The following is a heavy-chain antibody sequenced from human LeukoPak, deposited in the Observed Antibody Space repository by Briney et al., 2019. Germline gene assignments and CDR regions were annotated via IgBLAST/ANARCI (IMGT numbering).Heavy chain of an antibody. V-gene: IGHV3-23*01. CDR1: GFTFSSYA. CDR2: ISGSGGST. CDR3: AKARYGSGSPWYFDY. J-gene: IGHJ4*02. D-gene: IGHD3-10*01. Sequence: PGGSLRLSCAASGFTFSSYAMSWVRRAPGKGLEWVSAISGSGGSTYYADSVKGRFTISRDNSKNTLYLQMNSLRAEDTAVYYCAKARYGSGSPWYFDYWGQGTLVTVSS.